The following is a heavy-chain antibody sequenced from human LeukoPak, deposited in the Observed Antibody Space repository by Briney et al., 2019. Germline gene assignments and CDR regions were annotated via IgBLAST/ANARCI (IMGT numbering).Heavy chain of an antibody. Sequence: QPGGSLRLSCAASGFTFSSYAMHWVRQAPGKGLEWVAFMHYDGRNILYADSVKGRFSISTDNSKNMVYLQMSSLRAEDTAVYYCAKVTMGDVWFDPWGQRTLVTVSS. V-gene: IGHV3-30*02. CDR3: AKVTMGDVWFDP. D-gene: IGHD3-16*01. J-gene: IGHJ5*02. CDR2: MHYDGRNI. CDR1: GFTFSSYA.